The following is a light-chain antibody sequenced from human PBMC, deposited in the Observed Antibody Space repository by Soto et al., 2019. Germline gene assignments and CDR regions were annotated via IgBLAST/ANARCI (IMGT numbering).Light chain of an antibody. J-gene: IGKJ4*01. V-gene: IGKV3-15*01. CDR3: QQYNNWPPP. CDR1: QSVSSN. CDR2: GAS. Sequence: EIVMTQSPATLSVSTGERATLSCRASQSVSSNLAWYQQKPGQAPRLLIYGASTRATGIPARFSGSGSGTEFTLTISSLQSEDFAVYYCQQYNNWPPPFGGGTKVEIK.